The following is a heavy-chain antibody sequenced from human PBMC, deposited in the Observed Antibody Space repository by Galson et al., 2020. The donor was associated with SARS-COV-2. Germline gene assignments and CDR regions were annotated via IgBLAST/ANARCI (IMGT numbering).Heavy chain of an antibody. CDR2: IYYSGST. Sequence: SETLSLTCTVSGGSISSGGYYWSWIRQHPGKGLEWIGYIYYSGSTYYNPSLKSRVTISVDTSKNQFSLKLSSVTAADTAVYYCARDGGPIVATITLWGQGTLVTVSS. CDR1: GGSISSGGYY. V-gene: IGHV4-31*03. J-gene: IGHJ4*02. D-gene: IGHD5-12*01. CDR3: ARDGGPIVATITL.